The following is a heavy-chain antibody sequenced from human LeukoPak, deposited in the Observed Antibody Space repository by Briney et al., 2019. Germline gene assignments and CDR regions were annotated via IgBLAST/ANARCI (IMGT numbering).Heavy chain of an antibody. Sequence: AGGSLRLSCAASGFTFSNYYMTWIRQAPGKGLQWISFISDSGNTIYYADSVEGRFTISRDNAKNSLYLQMHSLRAEDTAMHYCARSTLPGRSGRTEFFQHWGQGTLVTVSS. D-gene: IGHD6-19*01. CDR1: GFTFSNYY. V-gene: IGHV3-11*01. J-gene: IGHJ1*01. CDR2: ISDSGNTI. CDR3: ARSTLPGRSGRTEFFQH.